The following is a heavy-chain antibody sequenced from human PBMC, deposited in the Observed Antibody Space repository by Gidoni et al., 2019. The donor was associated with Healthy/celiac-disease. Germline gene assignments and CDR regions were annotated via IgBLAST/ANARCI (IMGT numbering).Heavy chain of an antibody. CDR2: IIPIFGTA. CDR1: GGTFSSYA. D-gene: IGHD5-18*01. V-gene: IGHV1-69*01. J-gene: IGHJ4*02. CDR3: ARDLPGYSYGEYYFDY. Sequence: QVQLVQSGAEVKKPGSSVKVSCKASGGTFSSYAISWVRQAPGQGLEWMGGIIPIFGTANYAQKFQGRVTITADESTSTAYMELSSLRSEDTAVYYCARDLPGYSYGEYYFDYWGQGTLVTVSS.